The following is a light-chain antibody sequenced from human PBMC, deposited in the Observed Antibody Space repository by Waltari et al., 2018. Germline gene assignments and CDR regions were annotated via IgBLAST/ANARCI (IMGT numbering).Light chain of an antibody. CDR2: EVS. Sequence: QSALPQPASVSGSPGQSITLPCTGTSSVAGGYNSFSWYQQHPGKAPKLSIYEVSNRPSGVSTRFSGSKSGNTASLTISGLQAEDEAHYYCSSYTSSSTHYVFGTGTKVTVL. V-gene: IGLV2-14*01. J-gene: IGLJ1*01. CDR1: SSVAGGYNS. CDR3: SSYTSSSTHYV.